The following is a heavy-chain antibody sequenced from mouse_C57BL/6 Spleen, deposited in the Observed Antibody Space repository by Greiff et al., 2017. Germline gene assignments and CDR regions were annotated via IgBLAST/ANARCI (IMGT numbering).Heavy chain of an antibody. CDR2: IYPGDGDT. CDR1: GYAFSSSW. J-gene: IGHJ4*01. CDR3: AKERSGYAMDY. Sequence: VQLQQSGPELVKPGASVKISCKASGYAFSSSWMHWVKQRPGQGLEWIGRIYPGDGDTNYNGKFKGKATLTADKSSSTAYMQLSSLTSEDSAVYFCAKERSGYAMDYWGQGTSVTVSS. V-gene: IGHV1-82*01. D-gene: IGHD3-2*02.